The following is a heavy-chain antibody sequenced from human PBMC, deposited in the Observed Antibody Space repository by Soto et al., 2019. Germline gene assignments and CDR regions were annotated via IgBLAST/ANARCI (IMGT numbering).Heavy chain of an antibody. V-gene: IGHV3-48*02. J-gene: IGHJ5*02. CDR3: AREAYSSGLNWFDP. D-gene: IGHD6-19*01. CDR2: ISSSSSTI. CDR1: GFTFSSYS. Sequence: PRGSLRLSCASSGFTFSSYSMNWVRQAPGKGLEWVSYISSSSSTIYYADSVKGRFTISRDNAKNSLYLQMNSLRDEDTAVYYCAREAYSSGLNWFDPWGQGTLVTVSS.